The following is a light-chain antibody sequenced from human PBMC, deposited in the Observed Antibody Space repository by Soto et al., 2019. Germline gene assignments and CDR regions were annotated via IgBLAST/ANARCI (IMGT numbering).Light chain of an antibody. V-gene: IGLV2-8*01. CDR1: TSDIGAYNY. J-gene: IGLJ1*01. CDR2: EVT. CDR3: SSFTITTTLYV. Sequence: QSVLTQPPSASGSPGQSVTISCTGTTSDIGAYNYVSWYQQRPGKAPKLIIYEVTRRPSGVPDRIFGSKYDTTASLTVSGLQAEDEADYYCSSFTITTTLYVFGTGTKVTVL.